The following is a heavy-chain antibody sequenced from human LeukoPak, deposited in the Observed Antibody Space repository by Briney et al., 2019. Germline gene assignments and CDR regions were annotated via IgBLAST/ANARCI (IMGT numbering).Heavy chain of an antibody. V-gene: IGHV4-61*01. J-gene: IGHJ4*02. D-gene: IGHD1-26*01. Sequence: SETLSLTCTVSRGSISSSSYYWSWVRQPPGTRLEWIGYIYYSGSTNYNPSLKSRVTISVDTSKNQFSLKLSSVTAADTAVYYCARDRNIVGATGIDYWGQGTLVTVSS. CDR3: ARDRNIVGATGIDY. CDR2: IYYSGST. CDR1: RGSISSSSYY.